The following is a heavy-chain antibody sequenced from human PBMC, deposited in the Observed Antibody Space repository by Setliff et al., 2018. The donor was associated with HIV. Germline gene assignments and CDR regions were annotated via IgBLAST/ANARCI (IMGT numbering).Heavy chain of an antibody. CDR2: IGVYNGNT. J-gene: IGHJ4*02. Sequence: ASVKVSCKASGYTFTSYGISWVRQAPGQGLEWMGWIGVYNGNTDYAPSFQGRVTITADYSTDTAQIELRSLRSDDTAVYYCVTAQWTVVLPAPRETHFESWGQGTLVTVSS. CDR1: GYTFTSYG. D-gene: IGHD6-19*01. V-gene: IGHV1-18*01. CDR3: VTAQWTVVLPAPRETHFES.